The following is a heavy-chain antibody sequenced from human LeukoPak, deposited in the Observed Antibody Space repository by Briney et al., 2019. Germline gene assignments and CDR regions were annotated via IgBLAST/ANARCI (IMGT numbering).Heavy chain of an antibody. D-gene: IGHD3-22*01. CDR2: IYPSGGGS. J-gene: IGHJ4*02. CDR3: ARAYSGYSIDF. CDR1: GYTFTNYY. V-gene: IGHV1-46*01. Sequence: ASAKVSCKASGYTFTNYYMHWVRQAPGHGLVWMGIIYPSGGGSSYAQKFQGRVTMTRDTSTSTVYMELSSLTSGDTALYYCARAYSGYSIDFWGQGTLVTVSS.